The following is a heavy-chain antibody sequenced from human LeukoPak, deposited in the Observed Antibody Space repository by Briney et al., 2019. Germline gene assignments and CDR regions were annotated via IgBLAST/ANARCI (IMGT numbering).Heavy chain of an antibody. D-gene: IGHD6-19*01. V-gene: IGHV4-59*12. CDR3: ARASVAGSFDY. J-gene: IGHJ4*02. CDR2: IYYSGST. Sequence: SETLSLTCTVSGGSISSYYWSWIRQPPGKGLEWIGYIYYSGSTNYNPSLKSGVTISVDTSKNQFSLKLSSVTAADTAVYYCARASVAGSFDYWGQGTLVTVSS. CDR1: GGSISSYY.